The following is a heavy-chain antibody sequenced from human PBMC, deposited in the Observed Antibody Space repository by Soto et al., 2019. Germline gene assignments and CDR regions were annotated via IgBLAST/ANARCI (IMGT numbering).Heavy chain of an antibody. CDR3: ADRGDGIKFFQF. CDR2: VSGNGRVT. V-gene: IGHV3-23*01. J-gene: IGHJ1*01. D-gene: IGHD2-21*02. CDR1: GLTFSHNA. Sequence: EVQLLESGGGLVQPGGSLSLSCAASGLTFSHNAMTWVRQAPGKGLEWVSTVSGNGRVTYYTDSVKGRFTISRDNSKNPVDIQMNSLRAEDTGVDFCADRGDGIKFFQFLGQGTLVTVSS.